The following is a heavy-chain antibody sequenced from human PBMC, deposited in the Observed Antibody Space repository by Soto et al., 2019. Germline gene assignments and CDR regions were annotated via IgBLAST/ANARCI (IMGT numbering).Heavy chain of an antibody. Sequence: GGSLRLSCEGSGFTFSDYYISWIRQAPGKGLEWISYSSNSGTFSRYADSVKGRFSTSRDNTKNLLYLQMNSLRAEDTAVYYCARSGDNYNRLDYWGQGTPVTVSS. V-gene: IGHV3-11*06. CDR2: SSNSGTFS. D-gene: IGHD1-1*01. CDR1: GFTFSDYY. J-gene: IGHJ4*02. CDR3: ARSGDNYNRLDY.